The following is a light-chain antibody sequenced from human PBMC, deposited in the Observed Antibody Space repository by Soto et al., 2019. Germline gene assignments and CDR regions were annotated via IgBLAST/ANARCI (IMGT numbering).Light chain of an antibody. Sequence: DIQMTQSRPSLSASVGDRVTITCRASQSISSYLNWYQQKPGIAPKLLIYAASSLQSGVPSRFSGSGSGTDFTLTISSLQPEDFATYYCQQSYSTPRTFGQGTKLEIK. V-gene: IGKV1-39*01. J-gene: IGKJ2*01. CDR1: QSISSY. CDR2: AAS. CDR3: QQSYSTPRT.